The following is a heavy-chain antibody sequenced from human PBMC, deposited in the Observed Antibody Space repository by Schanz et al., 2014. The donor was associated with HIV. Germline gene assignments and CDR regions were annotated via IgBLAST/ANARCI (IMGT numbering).Heavy chain of an antibody. V-gene: IGHV3-23*01. J-gene: IGHJ6*02. D-gene: IGHD2-8*01. CDR3: ANSGYCTSGVCYTRGYDTDV. CDR2: ISGSGGNT. CDR1: GITFNTYA. Sequence: DVQLSESGGTLVQPGGSLRLSCVDSGITFNTYAMSWVRQAPGKGLEWVATISGSGGNTYYAESVKGRFTISRDNSKSTLYLQMNSLRAEDTAVYYCANSGYCTSGVCYTRGYDTDVWGQGTTVTVSS.